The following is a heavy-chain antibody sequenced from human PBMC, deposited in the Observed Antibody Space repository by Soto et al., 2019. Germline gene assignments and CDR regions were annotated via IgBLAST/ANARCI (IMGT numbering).Heavy chain of an antibody. V-gene: IGHV4-61*05. J-gene: IGHJ4*02. Sequence: SETLSLTCTVSGGSVSSNSYSWGWIRQSPGKGLEWIGYIYDSGSTYYNSSLKSRVTMSVDTSKNQFSLKLSSVTAADTAVYYCPRQLMYWGQGTPVPVSS. CDR1: GGSVSSNSYS. D-gene: IGHD6-13*01. CDR2: IYDSGST. CDR3: PRQLMY.